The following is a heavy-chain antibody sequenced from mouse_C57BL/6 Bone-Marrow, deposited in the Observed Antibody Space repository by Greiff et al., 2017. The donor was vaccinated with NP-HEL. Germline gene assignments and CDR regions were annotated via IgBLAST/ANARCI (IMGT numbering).Heavy chain of an antibody. J-gene: IGHJ3*01. V-gene: IGHV1-18*01. CDR3: ARGRVYGNYAWFAY. CDR1: GYTFTDYN. Sequence: EVQLQQSGPVLVKPGASVKIPCKASGYTFTDYNMDWVKQSHGKSLEWIGDINPNNGGTIYNQKFKGKATLTVDKSSSTAYMELRSLTSEDTAVYYCARGRVYGNYAWFAYWGQGTLVTVSA. CDR2: INPNNGGT. D-gene: IGHD2-1*01.